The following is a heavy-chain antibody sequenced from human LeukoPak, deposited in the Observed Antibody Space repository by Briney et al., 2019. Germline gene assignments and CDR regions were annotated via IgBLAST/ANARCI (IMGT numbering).Heavy chain of an antibody. CDR3: ARGGYYYLDV. CDR1: GGSISPYY. CDR2: IFHSGTT. J-gene: IGHJ6*03. V-gene: IGHV4-59*01. Sequence: PSETLSLTCTMSGGSISPYYWRWIRQHPGKGLEWIAYIFHSGTTKYNPALKSRVAISLDTPKNQLSLRLHSATAADPAVYYCARGGYYYLDVWGRGTTVTVSS.